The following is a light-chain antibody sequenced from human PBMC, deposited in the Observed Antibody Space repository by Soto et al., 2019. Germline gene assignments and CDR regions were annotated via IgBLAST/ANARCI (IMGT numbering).Light chain of an antibody. Sequence: EIVMMQSPATLSVSPGESVTLSCRASQLFSSNLAWYQHKPGQAPRLLIYGASSRATGIPDRFSGSGSGTDFTLTISRLEPEDFAVYYCQQYGSSPRTFGQGTKVDIK. J-gene: IGKJ1*01. CDR3: QQYGSSPRT. CDR1: QLFSSN. V-gene: IGKV3-20*01. CDR2: GAS.